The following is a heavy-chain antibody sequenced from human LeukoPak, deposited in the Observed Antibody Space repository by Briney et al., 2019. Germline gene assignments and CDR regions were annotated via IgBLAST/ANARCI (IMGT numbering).Heavy chain of an antibody. Sequence: ASVKVSCKSSGYTFTSYGISWVRQAPGQGLEWMGWISAYNGNTNYAQKLQGRVTMTTDTSTSTAYMELRSLRSDDTAVYYCAREVNGANSEAFFDYWGQGTLVTVSS. CDR1: GYTFTSYG. V-gene: IGHV1-18*01. CDR3: AREVNGANSEAFFDY. D-gene: IGHD4-23*01. J-gene: IGHJ4*02. CDR2: ISAYNGNT.